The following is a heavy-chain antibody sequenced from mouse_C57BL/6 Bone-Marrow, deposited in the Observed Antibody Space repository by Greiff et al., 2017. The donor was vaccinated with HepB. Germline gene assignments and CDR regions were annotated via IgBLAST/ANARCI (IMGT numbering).Heavy chain of an antibody. CDR1: GFNIKDDY. J-gene: IGHJ1*03. CDR2: IDPENGDT. D-gene: IGHD1-1*01. V-gene: IGHV14-4*01. CDR3: TTDYGSSYWYFDV. Sequence: VQLQQSGAELVRPGASVKLSCTASGFNIKDDYMHWVKQRPEQGLEWIGWIDPENGDTEYASKFQGKATITADTSSNTAYLQLSSLPSEDTAVYYCTTDYGSSYWYFDVWGTGTTVTVSS.